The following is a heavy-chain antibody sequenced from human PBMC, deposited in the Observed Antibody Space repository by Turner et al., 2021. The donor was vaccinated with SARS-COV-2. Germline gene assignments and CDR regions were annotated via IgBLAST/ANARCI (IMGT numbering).Heavy chain of an antibody. CDR3: AKDGAPFLLYFGEPTFYFDY. CDR2: ILYDGSNK. J-gene: IGHJ4*02. V-gene: IGHV3-30*18. Sequence: QVQLVESGGGVVQPGRSPRLSCAASGFTFSSYGMHWVRQAPGKGLEWVAVILYDGSNKYYADSVKGRFTISRDNSKNTLYLQMNSLRAEDTAVYYCAKDGAPFLLYFGEPTFYFDYWGQGTLVTVSS. CDR1: GFTFSSYG. D-gene: IGHD3-10*01.